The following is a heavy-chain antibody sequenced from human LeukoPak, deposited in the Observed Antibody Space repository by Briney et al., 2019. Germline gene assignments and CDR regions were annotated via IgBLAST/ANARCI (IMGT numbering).Heavy chain of an antibody. D-gene: IGHD3-22*01. Sequence: SVKVSCKASVCTFSSYAISWVRQAPGQGLEWMGRIIPFLGIANYAQQFQGRVTITAGKSTSTAYMELSSLRSEDTAVYYCATRGDSSGYIDYWGQGTLVTVSS. V-gene: IGHV1-69*04. CDR2: IIPFLGIA. CDR3: ATRGDSSGYIDY. J-gene: IGHJ4*02. CDR1: VCTFSSYA.